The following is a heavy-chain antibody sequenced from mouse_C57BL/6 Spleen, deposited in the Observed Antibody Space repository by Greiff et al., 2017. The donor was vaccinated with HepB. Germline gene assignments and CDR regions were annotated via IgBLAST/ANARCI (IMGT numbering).Heavy chain of an antibody. CDR2: IYPGDGDT. CDR3: ARKGAYSNYDAMDY. Sequence: QVQLKQSGPELVKPGASVKISCKASGYAFSSSWMNWVKQRPGKGLEWIGRIYPGDGDTNYNGKFKGKATLTADKSSSTAYMQLSSLTSEDSAVYFCARKGAYSNYDAMDYWGQGTSVTVSS. CDR1: GYAFSSSW. V-gene: IGHV1-82*01. J-gene: IGHJ4*01. D-gene: IGHD2-5*01.